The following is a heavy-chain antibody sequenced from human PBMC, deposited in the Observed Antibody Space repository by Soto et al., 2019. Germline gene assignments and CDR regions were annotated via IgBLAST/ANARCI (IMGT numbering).Heavy chain of an antibody. CDR1: GYTFTTYG. CDR2: ISAYNGNT. Sequence: QVQLVQSGAEVKKPGASVKVSCKASGYTFTTYGITWVRQAPGQGLEWMGWISAYNGNTNHAQKLQGRGTMTTDTATGTVCMELRSRTSDDTAVYDCGRVVEATVTADYWGQGTLVAVSS. CDR3: GRVVEATVTADY. D-gene: IGHD4-17*01. V-gene: IGHV1-18*01. J-gene: IGHJ4*02.